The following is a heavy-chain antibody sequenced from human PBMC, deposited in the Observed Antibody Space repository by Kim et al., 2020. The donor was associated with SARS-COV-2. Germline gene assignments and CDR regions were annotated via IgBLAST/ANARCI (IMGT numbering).Heavy chain of an antibody. CDR2: INAGNGNT. D-gene: IGHD2-2*01. V-gene: IGHV1-3*01. CDR1: GYTFTSYA. J-gene: IGHJ4*02. CDR3: ARLVVPAAISSGGFDY. Sequence: ASVKVSCKASGYTFTSYAMHWVRQAPGQRLEWMGWINAGNGNTKYSQKFQGRVTITRDTSASTAYMELSSLRSEDTAVYYCARLVVPAAISSGGFDYWGQGTLVTVSS.